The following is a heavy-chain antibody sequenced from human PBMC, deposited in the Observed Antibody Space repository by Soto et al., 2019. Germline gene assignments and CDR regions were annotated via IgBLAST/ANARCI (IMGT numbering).Heavy chain of an antibody. CDR3: ARDNGFGESDV. D-gene: IGHD3-10*01. CDR2: ISAYNGNT. V-gene: IGHV1-18*01. J-gene: IGHJ6*02. Sequence: QVHLVQSGAEVKKPGASVKVSCKASGYSFTSYGISWVRQAPGQGLEWMGWISAYNGNTNYAQKLQGRVTMTTDTYTSTAYMELRSLRSEDTAVYYCARDNGFGESDVWGQGTTVTVSS. CDR1: GYSFTSYG.